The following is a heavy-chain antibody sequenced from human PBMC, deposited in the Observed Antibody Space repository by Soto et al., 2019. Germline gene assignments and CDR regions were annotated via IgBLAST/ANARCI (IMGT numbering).Heavy chain of an antibody. D-gene: IGHD6-13*01. CDR2: ISGSGGST. V-gene: IGHV3-23*01. CDR1: GFTFSSYA. Sequence: GGSLRLSCAASGFTFSSYAMSWVRQAPGKGLEWVSAISGSGGSTYYADSVKGRFTISRDNSKNTLYLQMNSLRAEDTAVYYCAKDFTGAAAGGGDYLDYWGQGTLVTVSS. J-gene: IGHJ4*02. CDR3: AKDFTGAAAGGGDYLDY.